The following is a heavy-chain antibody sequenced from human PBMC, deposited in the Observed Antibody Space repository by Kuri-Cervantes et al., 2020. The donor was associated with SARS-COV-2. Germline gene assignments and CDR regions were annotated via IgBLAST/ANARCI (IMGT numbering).Heavy chain of an antibody. CDR1: GYTFTSYG. CDR2: ISAYNGNT. Sequence: ASVKVSCKASGYTFTSYGISWVRQAPGQGLEWMGWISAYNGNTNYAQKLQGRVTMTTDTSTSTAYMELRSLRSDDTAVYYCARGEVEVVVAVTPHYFDYWGQGTLVTVSS. V-gene: IGHV1-18*01. D-gene: IGHD2-15*01. CDR3: ARGEVEVVVAVTPHYFDY. J-gene: IGHJ4*02.